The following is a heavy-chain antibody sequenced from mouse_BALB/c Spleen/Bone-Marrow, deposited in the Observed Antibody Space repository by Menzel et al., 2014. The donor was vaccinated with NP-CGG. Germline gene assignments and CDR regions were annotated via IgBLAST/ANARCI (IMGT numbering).Heavy chain of an antibody. CDR2: IFPGDGDT. Sequence: VQRVESGAELVRPGSSVKISCKAPGYVFSSHWMNWVKQRPGQGLEWIGRIFPGDGDTDYNGKFKGQATLTADKSSSTAYMQLSSLTSEDSAVYFCARGNYDYDDYTLDYWGQGTSVTVSS. J-gene: IGHJ4*01. V-gene: IGHV1-80*01. CDR1: GYVFSSHW. D-gene: IGHD2-4*01. CDR3: ARGNYDYDDYTLDY.